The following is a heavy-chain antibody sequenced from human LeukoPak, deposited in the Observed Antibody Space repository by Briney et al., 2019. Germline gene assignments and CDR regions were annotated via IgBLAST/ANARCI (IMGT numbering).Heavy chain of an antibody. V-gene: IGHV3-30-3*01. CDR2: ISYDGSNK. CDR1: GFTFTSYW. CDR3: ARDPGLYDSSGYYPNWFDP. Sequence: GGSLRLSCAVSGFTFTSYWMSWVRQAPGKGLEWVAVISYDGSNKYYADSVKGRFTISRDNSKNTLYLQMNSLRAEDTAVYYCARDPGLYDSSGYYPNWFDPWGQGTLVTVSS. J-gene: IGHJ5*02. D-gene: IGHD3-22*01.